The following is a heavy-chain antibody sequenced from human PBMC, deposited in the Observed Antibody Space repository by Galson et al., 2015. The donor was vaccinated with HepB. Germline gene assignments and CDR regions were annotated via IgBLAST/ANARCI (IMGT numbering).Heavy chain of an antibody. V-gene: IGHV1-18*01. J-gene: IGHJ6*02. Sequence: SVKVSCKASGYTFTSYGISWVRQAPGQGLEWMGWISAYNGNTNYAQKLQGRVTMTTDTSTSTAYMELRSLRSDDTAVYYCARTPSSGWYGGDYYGMDVWGQGTTVTVSS. CDR1: GYTFTSYG. CDR3: ARTPSSGWYGGDYYGMDV. D-gene: IGHD6-19*01. CDR2: ISAYNGNT.